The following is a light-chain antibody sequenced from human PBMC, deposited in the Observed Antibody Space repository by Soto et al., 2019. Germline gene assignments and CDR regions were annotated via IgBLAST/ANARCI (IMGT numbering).Light chain of an antibody. CDR1: QSIYTY. Sequence: DIQMTQSPSSLSASVGDRVTITCRATQSIYTYLSWYQQKPGKAPKLLISAASSLESGVPSRFSGSGSGTDFSLTISSLQPEDFATYYCQQTYSTPLTFCGGTKVEIK. J-gene: IGKJ4*01. V-gene: IGKV1-39*01. CDR2: AAS. CDR3: QQTYSTPLT.